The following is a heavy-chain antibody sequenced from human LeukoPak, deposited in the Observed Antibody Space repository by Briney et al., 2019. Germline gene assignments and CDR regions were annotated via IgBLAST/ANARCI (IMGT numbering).Heavy chain of an antibody. CDR3: AKDRSSSSPDVFDI. V-gene: IGHV1-69*05. CDR1: GGTFSSYA. CDR2: IIPIFGTA. D-gene: IGHD6-6*01. J-gene: IGHJ3*02. Sequence: AASVKVSCKASGGTFSSYAISWVRQAPGQGLEWMGGIIPIFGTANYAQKFQGRVTITTDESTSTAYMELSSLRSEDTAVYYCAKDRSSSSPDVFDIWGQGTMVTVSS.